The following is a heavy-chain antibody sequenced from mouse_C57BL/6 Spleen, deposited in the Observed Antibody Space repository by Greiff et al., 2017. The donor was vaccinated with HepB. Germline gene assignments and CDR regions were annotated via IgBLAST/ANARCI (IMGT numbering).Heavy chain of an antibody. CDR3: ARGYYDYDDYFDY. Sequence: QVQLQQSGAELVRPGPSVKVSCKASGYAFTNYLIEWVKQRPGQGLEWIGVINPGSGGTNYNEKFKGKATLTADKSSSTAYMQLSSLTSEDSAVYFCARGYYDYDDYFDYWGQGTTLTVSS. CDR1: GYAFTNYL. D-gene: IGHD2-4*01. V-gene: IGHV1-54*01. CDR2: INPGSGGT. J-gene: IGHJ2*01.